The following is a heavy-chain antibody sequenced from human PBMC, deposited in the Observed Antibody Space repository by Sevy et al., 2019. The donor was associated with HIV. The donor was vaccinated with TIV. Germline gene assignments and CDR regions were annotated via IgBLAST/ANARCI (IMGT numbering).Heavy chain of an antibody. CDR1: GFTFSSYG. Sequence: GGCLRLSCAASGFTFSSYGMHWVRQAPGKGLEWVVVIWYDGSNKYYADSVKGRFTISRDNSKNTLYLQMNSLRAEDTAVYYCAREIKSGDFWSGYGDYWGQGTLVTVSS. CDR3: AREIKSGDFWSGYGDY. V-gene: IGHV3-33*01. J-gene: IGHJ4*02. CDR2: IWYDGSNK. D-gene: IGHD3-3*01.